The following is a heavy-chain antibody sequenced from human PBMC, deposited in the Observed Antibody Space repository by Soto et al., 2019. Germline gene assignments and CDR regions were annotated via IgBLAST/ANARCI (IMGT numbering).Heavy chain of an antibody. V-gene: IGHV1-69*13. CDR2: IIPIFGTA. CDR1: GGTFSSYA. CDR3: AGDGLTPTEPTYGMDV. Sequence: ASVKVSCKAPGGTFSSYAISCVRQAPGQGLEWMGGIIPIFGTANYAQKFQGRVTITADESTSTAYMELSSLRSEDTAVYYCAGDGLTPTEPTYGMDVWGQGTTVTVSS. J-gene: IGHJ6*02. D-gene: IGHD3-22*01.